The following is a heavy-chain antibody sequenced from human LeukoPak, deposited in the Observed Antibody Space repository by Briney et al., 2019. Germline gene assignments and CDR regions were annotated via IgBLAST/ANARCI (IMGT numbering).Heavy chain of an antibody. CDR2: ITPSDGTT. D-gene: IGHD1-20*01. V-gene: IGHV1-46*01. J-gene: IGHJ4*02. CDR1: GYTFTSYY. Sequence: ASVKVSCKASGYTFTSYYIQWVRQAPGQGLEWMGIITPSDGTTRYAQKFQGRVTMTRDTSTSTVYMELSSLRSEDTAVYYCARALRAHNWNDLSDSWGQGTLVTISS. CDR3: ARALRAHNWNDLSDS.